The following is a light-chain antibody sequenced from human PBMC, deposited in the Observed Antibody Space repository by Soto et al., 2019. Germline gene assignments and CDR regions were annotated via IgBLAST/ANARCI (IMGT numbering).Light chain of an antibody. CDR3: SSYTSSSTV. Sequence: QSVLTQPASVSGSPGQSMTISSTGTSSDVGGYNYVSWYQQHPGKAPKLMIYDVSNRPSGVSNRFSGSKSGNTASLTISGLQAQDEADYYCSSYTSSSTVFGGGTKLTVL. CDR2: DVS. CDR1: SSDVGGYNY. V-gene: IGLV2-14*01. J-gene: IGLJ2*01.